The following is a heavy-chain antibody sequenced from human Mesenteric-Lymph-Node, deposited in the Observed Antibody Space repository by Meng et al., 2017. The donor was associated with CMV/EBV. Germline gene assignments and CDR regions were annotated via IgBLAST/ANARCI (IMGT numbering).Heavy chain of an antibody. CDR2: INPHNGGT. CDR3: ARSGEWYGEAFDS. D-gene: IGHD3-10*01. Sequence: ASVKVSCKASGYVFSDYYIHYIRQAPGQGPEWMGWINPHNGGTKFAPDFQGRVTMTRETSISIVYMDLLWLKYDDTAVYYCARSGEWYGEAFDSWGQGTLVTVSS. CDR1: GYVFSDYY. J-gene: IGHJ4*02. V-gene: IGHV1-2*02.